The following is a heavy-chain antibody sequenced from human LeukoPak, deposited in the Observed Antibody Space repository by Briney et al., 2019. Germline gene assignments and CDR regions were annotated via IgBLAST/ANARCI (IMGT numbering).Heavy chain of an antibody. CDR1: GGSISSGGYY. J-gene: IGHJ4*02. CDR3: AREPEGGFDY. CDR2: IYYTGNT. Sequence: SETLSLTCTVSGGSISSGGYYWGWIRQPPGKGLEWIGSIYYTGNTYYNPSLKSRVTISVDTSKNQYSLKLTSVTAADTALYYCAREPEGGFDYWGQGTLVTVSS. D-gene: IGHD1-14*01. V-gene: IGHV4-39*07.